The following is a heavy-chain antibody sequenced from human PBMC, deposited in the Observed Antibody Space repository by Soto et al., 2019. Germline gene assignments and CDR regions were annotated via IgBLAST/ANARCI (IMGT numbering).Heavy chain of an antibody. CDR1: GYSISSGSY. CDR2: IYHGGTT. V-gene: IGHV4-38-2*02. CDR3: ARAQVMVVAGSTFDY. Sequence: LSLTCTVSGYSISSGSYWGWIRQPPGKGPEWIASIYHGGTTFYNPSLKSRITISVDASHNQFSLNLRSVTAADTAVYYCARAQVMVVAGSTFDYWGHGTLVTVSS. J-gene: IGHJ4*01. D-gene: IGHD6-19*01.